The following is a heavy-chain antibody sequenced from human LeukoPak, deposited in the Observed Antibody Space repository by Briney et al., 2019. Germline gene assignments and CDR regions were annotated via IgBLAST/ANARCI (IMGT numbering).Heavy chain of an antibody. V-gene: IGHV4-34*01. CDR1: GGSFSGYY. D-gene: IGHD3-22*01. CDR3: AREDYYDNWFDP. CDR2: INHSGST. Sequence: SETLSLTCAVYGGSFSGYYWSWIRQPPGKGLEWIGEINHSGSTNYNPSLKSRVTISVDTSKNQFSLKLSSVTAADTAVYYCAREDYYDNWFDPWGQGTLVTVSS. J-gene: IGHJ5*02.